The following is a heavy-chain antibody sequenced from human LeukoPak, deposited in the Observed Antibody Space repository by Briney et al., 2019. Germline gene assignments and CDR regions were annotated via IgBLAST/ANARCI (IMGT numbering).Heavy chain of an antibody. CDR2: IYYSGST. J-gene: IGHJ5*02. CDR3: ATAKRAWFDP. Sequence: SETLSLTCTVSDGSISSSSYYWGWIRQPPGKGLEWIGSIYYSGSTYYNPSLKSRVTISVDTSKNQFSLKLSSVTAADTAVYYCATAKRAWFDPWGQGTLVTVSS. V-gene: IGHV4-39*01. CDR1: DGSISSSSYY.